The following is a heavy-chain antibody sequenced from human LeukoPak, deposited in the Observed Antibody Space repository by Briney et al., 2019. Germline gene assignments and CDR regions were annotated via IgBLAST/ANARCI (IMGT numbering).Heavy chain of an antibody. Sequence: GGSLRLSCAASGFTFSGSAMHWVRQASGKGLEWVGRIRSKANSYATAYAASVKGRFTISRDDSKNTAYLQMNSLKTVDTAVYYCTMYCSSTSCQPFDYWGQGTLVTVSS. CDR2: IRSKANSYAT. D-gene: IGHD2-2*01. CDR1: GFTFSGSA. J-gene: IGHJ4*02. V-gene: IGHV3-73*01. CDR3: TMYCSSTSCQPFDY.